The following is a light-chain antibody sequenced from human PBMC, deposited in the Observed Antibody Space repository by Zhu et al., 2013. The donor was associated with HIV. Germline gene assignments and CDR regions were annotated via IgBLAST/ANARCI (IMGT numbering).Light chain of an antibody. CDR3: QQYDKWPPVT. CDR1: QSIGYN. CDR2: GAS. J-gene: IGKJ5*01. Sequence: MTQSPDTLSVSPGDRVTLSCRASQSIGYNLAWYQQKPGQAPRLLIYGASTRATRVPARFSGSGSGTDFTLTITGLQSEDFGIYYCQQYDKWPPVTFGQGTRLQIK. V-gene: IGKV3-15*01.